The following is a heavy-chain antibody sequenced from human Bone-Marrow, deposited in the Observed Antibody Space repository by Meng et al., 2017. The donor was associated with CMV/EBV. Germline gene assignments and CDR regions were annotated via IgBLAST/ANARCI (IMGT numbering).Heavy chain of an antibody. J-gene: IGHJ4*02. CDR3: ARAGRYGYGPNGIFDY. CDR2: MYPGGIT. D-gene: IGHD5-18*01. CDR1: GFSVSGNY. V-gene: IGHV3-66*02. Sequence: GGSLRLSCAASGFSVSGNYMNWVRQAPGKGLEWVSVMYPGGITSYADSVKGRFSISRDNSKNTLYLQMESLRSEDTAVYYCARAGRYGYGPNGIFDYWGQGTLVTVSS.